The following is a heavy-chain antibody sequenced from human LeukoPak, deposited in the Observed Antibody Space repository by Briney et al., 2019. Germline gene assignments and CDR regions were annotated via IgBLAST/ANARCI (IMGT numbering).Heavy chain of an antibody. V-gene: IGHV3-30*02. CDR3: AKPSGSTDMGGFDY. CDR1: GFTFSSYG. D-gene: IGHD3-10*01. Sequence: GGSLRLSCAASGFTFSSYGMHWVRQAPGKGLEWVASIRYDGSNKYYADSVKSRFTISRDNSKNTLYLQLNSLRTEDTAVYYCAKPSGSTDMGGFDYWGQGTLVTVSS. J-gene: IGHJ4*02. CDR2: IRYDGSNK.